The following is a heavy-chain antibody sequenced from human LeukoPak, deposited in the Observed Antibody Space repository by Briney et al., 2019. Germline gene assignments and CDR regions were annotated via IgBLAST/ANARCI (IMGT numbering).Heavy chain of an antibody. J-gene: IGHJ4*02. Sequence: GGSLRLSCAASGFTFSNCWMTWVRQAPGRGLEWVANINQDGGGKYYVDSVKGRFTISRDNAKDSLYLQMNSLRVEDTAVYYCARADYGDLPLGGYWGQGTLVTVSS. D-gene: IGHD4-17*01. CDR1: GFTFSNCW. CDR3: ARADYGDLPLGGY. V-gene: IGHV3-7*03. CDR2: INQDGGGK.